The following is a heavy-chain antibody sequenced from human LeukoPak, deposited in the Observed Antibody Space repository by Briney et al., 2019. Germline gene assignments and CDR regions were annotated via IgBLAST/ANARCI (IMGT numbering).Heavy chain of an antibody. CDR2: TLQSGST. CDR1: DYPISSGYY. CDR3: VRARLERRISAFDS. D-gene: IGHD1-1*01. Sequence: PSETLSLTCTVSDYPISSGYYWGWIRQPPGKGLEWIGITLQSGSTYYNPSLKSRVTISVDTSKNQFSLRLSSVTAADTAVYYCVRARLERRISAFDSWGQGTLVIVSS. J-gene: IGHJ4*02. V-gene: IGHV4-38-2*02.